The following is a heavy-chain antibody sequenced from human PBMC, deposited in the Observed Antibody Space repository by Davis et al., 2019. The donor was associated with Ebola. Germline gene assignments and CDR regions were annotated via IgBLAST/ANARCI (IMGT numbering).Heavy chain of an antibody. CDR3: LAGTNY. D-gene: IGHD6-19*01. Sequence: GGSLRLSCAASGFTFSNYGMAWVRQAPGKGLEWVSGISGRGLTTEYADNVQGRFTISRDKSKNMLFLQMNSLRPEDTAVYYCLAGTNYWGQGTQVIVSS. V-gene: IGHV3-23*01. J-gene: IGHJ4*02. CDR2: ISGRGLTT. CDR1: GFTFSNYG.